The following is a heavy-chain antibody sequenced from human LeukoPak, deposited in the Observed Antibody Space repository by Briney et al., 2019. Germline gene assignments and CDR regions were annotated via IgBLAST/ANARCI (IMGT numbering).Heavy chain of an antibody. Sequence: GGSLRLSCAASGFTFSGYAMSWVRQAPGKGLEWVSAISGSGGSTYYADSVKGRFTISRDNSKNTLYLQMNSLRAEDTAVYYCAKDLRDSYSLAFDYWGQGTLVTVSS. J-gene: IGHJ4*02. CDR1: GFTFSGYA. CDR2: ISGSGGST. V-gene: IGHV3-23*01. D-gene: IGHD2-15*01. CDR3: AKDLRDSYSLAFDY.